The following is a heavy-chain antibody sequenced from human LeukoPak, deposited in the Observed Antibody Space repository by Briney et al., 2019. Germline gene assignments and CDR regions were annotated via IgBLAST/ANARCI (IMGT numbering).Heavy chain of an antibody. D-gene: IGHD2-2*02. J-gene: IGHJ4*02. CDR1: GGSISSSSYY. CDR3: ARDQWLLYALDGPERKSHFDY. Sequence: SETLSLTCTVSGGSISSSSYYWGWIRQPPGKGLEWIGSIYYSGSTYYNPSLKSRVTISVDTSKNQFSLKLSSVTAADTAVYYCARDQWLLYALDGPERKSHFDYWGQGTLVTVSS. CDR2: IYYSGST. V-gene: IGHV4-39*07.